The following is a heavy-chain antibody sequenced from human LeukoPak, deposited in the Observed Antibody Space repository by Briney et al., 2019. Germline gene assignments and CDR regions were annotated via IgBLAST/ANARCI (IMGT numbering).Heavy chain of an antibody. V-gene: IGHV3-33*06. CDR3: AKDPTSVVTAIHY. CDR2: IWYDGSNK. CDR1: GFTFSSYG. J-gene: IGHJ4*02. Sequence: PGRSLRLSCAASGFTFSSYGMHWVRQAPGKGLEWVAVIWYDGSNKYYADSVKGRFTISRDNSKNTLYLQMNSLRAEDTAVYYCAKDPTSVVTAIHYWGQGTLVTVSS. D-gene: IGHD2-21*02.